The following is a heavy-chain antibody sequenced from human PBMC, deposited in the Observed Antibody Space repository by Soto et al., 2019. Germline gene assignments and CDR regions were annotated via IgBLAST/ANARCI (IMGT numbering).Heavy chain of an antibody. V-gene: IGHV3-23*01. D-gene: IGHD1-1*01. J-gene: IGHJ6*03. CDR2: ISGSGGST. Sequence: GGSLRLSCAASGFTFSSYAMSWVRQAPGKGLEWVSAISGSGGSTYYGDSVKGRFTISRDNFKNTLYLQMNSLRAEDTAVYYCVKGDWNDVGYYYYMDVWGKGTTVTVSS. CDR1: GFTFSSYA. CDR3: VKGDWNDVGYYYYMDV.